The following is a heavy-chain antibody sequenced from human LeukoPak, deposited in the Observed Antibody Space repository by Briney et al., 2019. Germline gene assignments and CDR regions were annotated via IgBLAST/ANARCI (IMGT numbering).Heavy chain of an antibody. CDR1: GDTLTGYY. D-gene: IGHD3-10*01. CDR3: AGYTVVRGLTLSAFDI. J-gene: IGHJ3*02. V-gene: IGHV1-2*02. Sequence: GASVKVSCKASGDTLTGYYIHWVRQAPRQGLEWMGCLDPNTGATHYAQKFQGRVTMTRDTSIDTDFLELRSLISDDTALYYCAGYTVVRGLTLSAFDIWGQGTMVTVSS. CDR2: LDPNTGAT.